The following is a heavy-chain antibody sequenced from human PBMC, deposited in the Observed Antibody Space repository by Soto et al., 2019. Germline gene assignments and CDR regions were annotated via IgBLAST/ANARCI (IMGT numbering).Heavy chain of an antibody. Sequence: PSETLSLTCTVSGGSISSYYWGWIRQPPGKGLEWIGSIHYSGSTYYNPSLKSRVTISVDTSKNQFSLTLSSVTAADTAVYYCARHSSTGWYHYHYWGQGTRVTVSS. CDR3: ARHSSTGWYHYHY. D-gene: IGHD6-19*01. CDR2: IHYSGST. J-gene: IGHJ4*02. V-gene: IGHV4-39*01. CDR1: GGSISSYY.